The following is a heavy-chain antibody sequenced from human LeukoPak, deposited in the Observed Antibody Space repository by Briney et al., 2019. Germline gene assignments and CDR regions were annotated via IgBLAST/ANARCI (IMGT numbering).Heavy chain of an antibody. CDR3: ARLAAGQYTPKYFQH. D-gene: IGHD6-13*01. CDR1: SGSISTSNYY. Sequence: SETLSLTCTVSSGSISTSNYYWGWVRQPPGKALEWIGNIFYSGSTYYSPSLKSRVTISLDTSRNQFSLKLSSVTAADTAVYYCARLAAGQYTPKYFQHWGQGTLVTVSS. J-gene: IGHJ1*01. V-gene: IGHV4-39*07. CDR2: IFYSGST.